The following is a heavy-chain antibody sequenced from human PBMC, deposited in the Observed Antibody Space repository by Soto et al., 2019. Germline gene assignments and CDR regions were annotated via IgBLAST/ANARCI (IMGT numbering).Heavy chain of an antibody. D-gene: IGHD2-15*01. V-gene: IGHV3-23*01. CDR1: GFTFSSYA. CDR2: ISGSGGST. J-gene: IGHJ4*02. Sequence: EVQLLESGGGLVQPGGSLRLSCAASGFTFSSYAMSWVRQAPGKGLEWVSAISGSGGSTYYADSVKGRFTISRDNSKNTLYLQMNSLRAEDTAVYYCAKDSAPFCSGGSCYSYFDYWGQGTLVTVSS. CDR3: AKDSAPFCSGGSCYSYFDY.